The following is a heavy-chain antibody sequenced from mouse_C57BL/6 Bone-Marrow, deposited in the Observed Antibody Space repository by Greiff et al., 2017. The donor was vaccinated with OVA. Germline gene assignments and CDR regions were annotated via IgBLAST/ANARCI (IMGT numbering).Heavy chain of an antibody. CDR2: IWSGGST. D-gene: IGHD1-1*01. V-gene: IGHV2-2*01. CDR1: GFSLTSYG. Sequence: VKLVESGPGLVQPSQSLSITCTVSGFSLTSYGVHWVRQSPGKGLEWLGVIWSGGSTDYNAAFISRLSISKDNSKSQVFFKMNSLQADDTAIYYCARSHYYGNWYFDVWGTGTTVTVSS. J-gene: IGHJ1*03. CDR3: ARSHYYGNWYFDV.